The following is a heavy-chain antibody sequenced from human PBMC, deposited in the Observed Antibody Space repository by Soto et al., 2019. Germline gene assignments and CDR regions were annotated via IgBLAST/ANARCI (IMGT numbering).Heavy chain of an antibody. D-gene: IGHD3-22*01. CDR3: ARDQLYYNDISGRPLNAFDV. CDR2: IGIGSSTK. V-gene: IGHV3-48*01. Sequence: PGGSLRLSCASSGFTFSNYGMNLVRQAPGKGLEWVSYIGIGSSTKYYADSVKGRFTISRDNAKNSLYLQMNSLRAEDTAVYYCARDQLYYNDISGRPLNAFDVWGQGTMVTVSS. J-gene: IGHJ3*01. CDR1: GFTFSNYG.